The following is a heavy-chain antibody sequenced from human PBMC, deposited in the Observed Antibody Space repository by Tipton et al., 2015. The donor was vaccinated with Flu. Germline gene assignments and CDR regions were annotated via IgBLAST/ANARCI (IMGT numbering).Heavy chain of an antibody. V-gene: IGHV4-31*03. Sequence: TLSPTCTVSGASISSNGYYWTWIGQHPGEGLEWIGYIYNGGSPAYNSSLKSRVSISIDTYKNQFSLNMRSVTAADTAVYYCARVGWQQPSPYYWGQETSVTVSS. CDR2: IYNGGSP. CDR1: GASISSNGYY. J-gene: IGHJ4*02. D-gene: IGHD6-13*01. CDR3: ARVGWQQPSPYY.